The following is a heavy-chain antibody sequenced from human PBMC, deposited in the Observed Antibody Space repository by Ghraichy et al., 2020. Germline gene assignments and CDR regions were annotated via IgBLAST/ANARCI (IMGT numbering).Heavy chain of an antibody. Sequence: GGSLRLSCAASGFTFSSYGMHWVRQAPGKGLEWVAFIRYDGSNKYYADSVKGRFTISRDNSKNTLYLQMNSLRAEDTAVYYCAKDGSGWYQHFDYWGQGTLVTVSS. J-gene: IGHJ4*02. D-gene: IGHD6-19*01. CDR3: AKDGSGWYQHFDY. CDR2: IRYDGSNK. V-gene: IGHV3-30*02. CDR1: GFTFSSYG.